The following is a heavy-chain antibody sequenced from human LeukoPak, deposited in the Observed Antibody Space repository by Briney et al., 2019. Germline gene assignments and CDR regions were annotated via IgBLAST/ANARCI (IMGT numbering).Heavy chain of an antibody. J-gene: IGHJ4*02. V-gene: IGHV3-23*01. D-gene: IGHD2-2*01. Sequence: GGSLRLSCAASGFTFGSYAMSWVRQAPGKGLEWVSAISGSGGSTYYADSVKGRFTISRDNSKNTLYLQMNSLRAEDTAVYYCARHPEPGYCSSTSCHESYFDYWGQGTLVTVSS. CDR1: GFTFGSYA. CDR3: ARHPEPGYCSSTSCHESYFDY. CDR2: ISGSGGST.